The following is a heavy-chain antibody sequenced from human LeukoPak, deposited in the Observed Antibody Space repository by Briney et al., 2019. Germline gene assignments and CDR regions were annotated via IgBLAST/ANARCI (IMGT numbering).Heavy chain of an antibody. J-gene: IGHJ4*02. D-gene: IGHD1-26*01. CDR2: ISSSGSTI. CDR1: GFTFSSYE. Sequence: HTGGSLRLSCAASGFTFSSYEMNWVRQAPGKGLEWVSYISSSGSTIYYADSVKGRFTISRDNAKNSLYLQMNSLRAEDTAVYYCARASWEEPPWLWGQGTLVTVSS. V-gene: IGHV3-48*03. CDR3: ARASWEEPPWL.